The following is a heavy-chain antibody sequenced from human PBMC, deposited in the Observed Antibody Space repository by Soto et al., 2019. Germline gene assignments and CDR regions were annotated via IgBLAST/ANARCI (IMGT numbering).Heavy chain of an antibody. CDR3: ARGDRGGSGSPASYYYSGLDV. Sequence: DVQVLESGGDLVQPGGSLRLSCAASGFTFNSYAMSWVRQATGKGLEWVSSVSAGGDMTYYSDSVKGRFTISRDKSNNALFRQMNRLRIEDTALYYCARGDRGGSGSPASYYYSGLDVWGQGTTVTVS. J-gene: IGHJ6*02. D-gene: IGHD3-10*01. CDR2: VSAGGDMT. CDR1: GFTFNSYA. V-gene: IGHV3-23*01.